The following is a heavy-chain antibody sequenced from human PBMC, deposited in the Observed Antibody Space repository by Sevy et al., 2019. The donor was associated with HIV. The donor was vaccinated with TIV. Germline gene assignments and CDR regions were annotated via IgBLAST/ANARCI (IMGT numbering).Heavy chain of an antibody. CDR1: GFTFSNYG. D-gene: IGHD3-22*01. CDR2: IWNDGSNK. Sequence: GGSLRLSCAASGFTFSNYGMHWVRQAPGKGLEWVAVIWNDGSNKYYADSVKGRLTISRDNSKNTLYLQRNSVRVEDTALYFCARGGDFNDRSAKRDFDYWGQGTLVTVSS. CDR3: ARGGDFNDRSAKRDFDY. J-gene: IGHJ4*02. V-gene: IGHV3-33*01.